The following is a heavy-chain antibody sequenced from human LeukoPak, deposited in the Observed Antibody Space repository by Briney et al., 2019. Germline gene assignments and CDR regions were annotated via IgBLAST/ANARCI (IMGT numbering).Heavy chain of an antibody. D-gene: IGHD3-10*01. CDR2: IKSKTDGETR. Sequence: GGSLRLSCAASGFTFSNAWMSWVRQAPGKGLEWVGRIKSKTDGETRDYAAPVKGRLTISRDDSKNTVYLQMNSLKSEDTAVYYCTKEASGALDPWGQGTLVTVSS. V-gene: IGHV3-15*01. CDR1: GFTFSNAW. J-gene: IGHJ5*02. CDR3: TKEASGALDP.